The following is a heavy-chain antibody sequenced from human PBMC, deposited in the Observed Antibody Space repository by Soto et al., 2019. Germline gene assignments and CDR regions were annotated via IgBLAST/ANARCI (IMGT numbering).Heavy chain of an antibody. CDR1: GFTISGSA. V-gene: IGHV3-73*01. D-gene: IGHD1-26*01. CDR3: TNGKSY. CDR2: IRSKSYNYAT. J-gene: IGHJ4*02. Sequence: GGSLRLSCAPSGFTISGSAMHWVRQASGKGLEWVGRIRSKSYNYATAYAASVQGRFTVSRDDSRNTAFLQMNSLKIEDTAVYYCTNGKSYWGQGIVVTVSS.